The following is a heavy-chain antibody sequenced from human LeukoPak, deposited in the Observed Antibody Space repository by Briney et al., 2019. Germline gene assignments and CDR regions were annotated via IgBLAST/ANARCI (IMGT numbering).Heavy chain of an antibody. CDR3: ARHSSRFGELRDYYYYYGMDV. J-gene: IGHJ6*02. CDR2: IYYSGST. CDR1: GGSISSGDYY. V-gene: IGHV4-30-4*01. D-gene: IGHD3-10*01. Sequence: PSETLSLTCTVSGGSISSGDYYWSWIRQPPGKGLEWIGYIYYSGSTYYNPSLKSRVTISVDTSKNQFSLKLSSVTAADTAVYYCARHSSRFGELRDYYYYYGMDVWGQGTTVTVSS.